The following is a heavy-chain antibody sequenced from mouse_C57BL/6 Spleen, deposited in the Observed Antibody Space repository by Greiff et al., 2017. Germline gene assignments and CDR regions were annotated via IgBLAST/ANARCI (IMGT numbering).Heavy chain of an antibody. CDR2: ISDGGSYT. J-gene: IGHJ1*03. V-gene: IGHV5-4*03. CDR3: AMDYGSSPYWYFDV. Sequence: EVKLVESGGGLVKPGGSLKLSCAASGFTFSSYAMSWVRQTPEKRLEWVATISDGGSYTYYPDNVKGRFTISRDNAKNNLYLQMSHLKSEDTAMYYCAMDYGSSPYWYFDVWGTGTTVTVSS. D-gene: IGHD1-1*01. CDR1: GFTFSSYA.